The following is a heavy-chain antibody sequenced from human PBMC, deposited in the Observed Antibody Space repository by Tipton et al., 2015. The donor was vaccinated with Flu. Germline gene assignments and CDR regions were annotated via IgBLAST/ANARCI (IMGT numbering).Heavy chain of an antibody. CDR3: VRDHSSSSGYLDW. J-gene: IGHJ4*02. V-gene: IGHV1-18*01. D-gene: IGHD2-2*01. Sequence: QLVQSGAEVKKPGASVKVSCKASGYTFSSYDFNWVRQAPGQGLEWMGRISVYSGKADYTQKFQGRVTMTTDTSTSTAYMELSSLTSDDTAVYYCVRDHSSSSGYLDWWGQGTLVIVSS. CDR1: GYTFSSYD. CDR2: ISVYSGKA.